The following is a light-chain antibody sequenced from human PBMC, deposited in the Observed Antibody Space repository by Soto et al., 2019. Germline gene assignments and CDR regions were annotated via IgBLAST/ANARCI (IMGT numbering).Light chain of an antibody. CDR2: GAS. Sequence: EIVMTQSPATLSVSPGERATLSCRASQSVSSNLACYQQKPGQAPRLLIYGASIRATGIPARFSGSGSGTEFTLTISSMQSEDFAVYYCQQYNNWPPVTFGQGTKLEIK. J-gene: IGKJ2*01. CDR1: QSVSSN. CDR3: QQYNNWPPVT. V-gene: IGKV3D-15*01.